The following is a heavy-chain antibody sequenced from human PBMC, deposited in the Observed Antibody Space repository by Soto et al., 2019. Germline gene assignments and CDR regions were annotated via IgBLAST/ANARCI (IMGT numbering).Heavy chain of an antibody. V-gene: IGHV4-4*02. CDR2: IYHSGST. D-gene: IGHD2-15*01. CDR3: ARPGVAASGNFDS. J-gene: IGHJ4*02. CDR1: GGSISSSNW. Sequence: LSLTCAVSGGSISSSNWWSWVRQPPGKGLEWIGEIYHSGSTNYNPSLKSRVTISVDKSKNQFSLKLSSVTAADTAVYYCARPGVAASGNFDSWGPGTLVTVSS.